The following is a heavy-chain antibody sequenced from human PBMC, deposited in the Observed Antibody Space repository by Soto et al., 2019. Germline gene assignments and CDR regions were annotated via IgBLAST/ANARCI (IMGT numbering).Heavy chain of an antibody. D-gene: IGHD4-4*01. CDR1: GFTFSNAW. Sequence: GGSLRLSCAASGFTFSNAWMNWVRQAPGKGLEWVGRIKSKTDGGTTDYAAPVKGRFTISRDDSKNTLYLQMNSLKTEDTAVYYCTTDRDPPTTVTTYYYYGMDVWGQGTTVTVSS. V-gene: IGHV3-15*07. CDR3: TTDRDPPTTVTTYYYYGMDV. CDR2: IKSKTDGGTT. J-gene: IGHJ6*02.